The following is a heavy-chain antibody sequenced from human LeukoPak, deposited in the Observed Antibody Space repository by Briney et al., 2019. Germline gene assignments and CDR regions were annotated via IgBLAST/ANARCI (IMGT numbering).Heavy chain of an antibody. CDR1: GFTFTNYY. V-gene: IGHV3-7*01. CDR2: IKQDGSDK. CDR3: ARDEGGSYYYF. Sequence: PGGSLRLSCAASGFTFTNYYMSWVRQAPGKGLEWVANIKQDGSDKYYVDSVKGRFTISRDNAKSSLYLQMNSLRAEDTAVYYCARDEGGSYYYFWGQGTLLAVSS. J-gene: IGHJ4*02. D-gene: IGHD1-26*01.